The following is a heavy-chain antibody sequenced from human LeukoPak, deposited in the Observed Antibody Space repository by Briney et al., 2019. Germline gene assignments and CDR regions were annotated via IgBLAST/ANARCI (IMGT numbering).Heavy chain of an antibody. CDR2: INGGGSPI. J-gene: IGHJ4*02. Sequence: GGSLRLSCAASGFTFSRDSMNWVRQAPGKGLEWVSYINGGGSPIYYADSVRGRFTISRDNAKNSLYLQMNSLRAEDTAVYYCVRDNPRCCGVVPANIDDYWGQGTLVTVSS. CDR1: GFTFSRDS. CDR3: VRDNPRCCGVVPANIDDY. D-gene: IGHD2-15*01. V-gene: IGHV3-48*01.